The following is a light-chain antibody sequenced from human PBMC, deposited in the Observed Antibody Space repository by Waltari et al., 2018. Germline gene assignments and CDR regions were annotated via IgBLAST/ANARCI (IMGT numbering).Light chain of an antibody. CDR1: QGISSY. V-gene: IGKV1-8*01. CDR3: QQYYSYPRIT. J-gene: IGKJ3*01. CDR2: AAS. Sequence: AIGRTQSPPSCSAPTGASVTLTCRASQGISSYLAWYQQKPGKAPKLLIYAASTLHSGVPSRFSGSGYGTDFTLTISCLQSEDFATYYCQQYYSYPRITFGPGTKVDIK.